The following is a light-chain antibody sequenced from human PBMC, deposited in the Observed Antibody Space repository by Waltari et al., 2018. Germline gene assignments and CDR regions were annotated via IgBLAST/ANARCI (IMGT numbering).Light chain of an antibody. V-gene: IGLV6-57*04. CDR1: GSFITRYS. Sequence: ILTQPLSVSESPGKTVTISCTRIGSFITRYSVQWYQQRPGSVPRLVIYDDIQRASGVPDRFSGSIDSSSNSASLTISGLQTEDEADYYCHSFDLNNVVFGGGTKLTVL. CDR2: DDI. J-gene: IGLJ2*01. CDR3: HSFDLNNVV.